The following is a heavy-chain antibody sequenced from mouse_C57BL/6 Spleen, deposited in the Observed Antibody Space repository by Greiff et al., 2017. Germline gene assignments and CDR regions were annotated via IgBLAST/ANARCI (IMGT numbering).Heavy chain of an antibody. D-gene: IGHD2-14*01. CDR1: GYTFTEYT. Sequence: QVQLQQSGAELVKPGASVKLSCKASGYTFTEYTIHWVKQRSGQGLEWLGWFYPGRGSIKYNEKFKDKDPLTADKSSSTVYMELSRLTSEDTAVYFCARNEGVRDWYFDVWGTGTTVTVSS. J-gene: IGHJ1*03. CDR3: ARNEGVRDWYFDV. CDR2: FYPGRGSI. V-gene: IGHV1-62-2*01.